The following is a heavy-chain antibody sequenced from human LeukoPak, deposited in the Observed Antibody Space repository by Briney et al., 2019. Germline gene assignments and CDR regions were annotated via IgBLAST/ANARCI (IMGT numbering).Heavy chain of an antibody. V-gene: IGHV3-23*01. Sequence: GGSLRLSCAASGFTFSSYTMTWVRQAPGKGLEWVSGITSGGSKYYADSVKGRFTISRDNSKNSLYLQMYSLRAEDTAVYYCAKLPDSSGYHYFDYWGQGTLVTVSS. CDR3: AKLPDSSGYHYFDY. J-gene: IGHJ4*02. CDR2: ITSGGSK. D-gene: IGHD3-22*01. CDR1: GFTFSSYT.